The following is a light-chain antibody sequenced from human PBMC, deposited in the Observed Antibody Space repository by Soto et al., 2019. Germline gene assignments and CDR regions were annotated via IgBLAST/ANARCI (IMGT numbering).Light chain of an antibody. CDR2: DAS. V-gene: IGKV3-11*01. CDR3: QQYNNWPRIT. CDR1: QSVSSY. J-gene: IGKJ5*01. Sequence: EIVLTQSPATLSLSPGERATLSCRASQSVSSYLAWYQQTPGQAPRLLIYDASNRATGIPARFSGSGSGTDFTLTISSLEPEDFAVYYCQQYNNWPRITFGQGTRLEIK.